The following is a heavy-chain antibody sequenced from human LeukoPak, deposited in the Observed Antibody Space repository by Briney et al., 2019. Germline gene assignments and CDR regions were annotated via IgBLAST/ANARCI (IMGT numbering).Heavy chain of an antibody. CDR1: GFTFSSYA. CDR3: AKPDSGYFDWLLSGAFDI. V-gene: IGHV3-23*01. Sequence: GGSLRLSCAASGFTFSSYAMSWVRQAPGKGLEWVSAISGSGGSTYYADSVKGRFTISRDNSKNMLYLQMNSLRAEDTAVYYCAKPDSGYFDWLLSGAFDIWGQGTMVTVSS. D-gene: IGHD3-9*01. CDR2: ISGSGGST. J-gene: IGHJ3*02.